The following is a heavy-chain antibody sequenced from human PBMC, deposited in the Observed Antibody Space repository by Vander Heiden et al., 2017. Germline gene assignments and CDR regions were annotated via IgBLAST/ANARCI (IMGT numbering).Heavy chain of an antibody. CDR2: ISSSSSTI. J-gene: IGHJ5*02. D-gene: IGHD1-26*01. CDR3: ARDSLVGDDFGRFDP. CDR1: GFTFSSYS. V-gene: IGHV3-48*01. Sequence: EVQLVESGGGLVQPGGSLRLSCAASGFTFSSYSMNWVRQAPGKGLEWVSYISSSSSTIYYADSGKGRFTISRDNAQNSLYLQMNSLRAEDTAVYYCARDSLVGDDFGRFDPWGQGTLVTVSS.